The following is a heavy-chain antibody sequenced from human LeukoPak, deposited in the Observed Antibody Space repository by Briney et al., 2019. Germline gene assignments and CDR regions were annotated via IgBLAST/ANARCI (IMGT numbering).Heavy chain of an antibody. CDR3: ARVVYGSGSRPYH. D-gene: IGHD3-10*01. CDR2: IYSGGST. J-gene: IGHJ4*02. Sequence: SGGSLRLSCAASGFIVSSNYMSWVRQAPGKGLEWVSVIYSGGSTYYADSVKGRFTISRDNSKNTLYLQMNSLRAEDTAVYYCARVVYGSGSRPYHWGQGTLVTVSS. CDR1: GFIVSSNY. V-gene: IGHV3-66*01.